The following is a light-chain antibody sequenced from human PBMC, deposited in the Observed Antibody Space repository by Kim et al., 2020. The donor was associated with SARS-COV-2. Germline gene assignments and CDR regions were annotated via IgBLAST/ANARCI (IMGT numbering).Light chain of an antibody. Sequence: DIVMTQSPLSLPVTXGEPASISCRSSQSLLHSNGYNYLDWYLQKPGQSPQLLIYFGFYRASGVPDRFSGSGSGTDFTLKISRVEAEDVGVYYCMQALETPRTFGQGTKLEI. CDR3: MQALETPRT. V-gene: IGKV2-28*01. CDR2: FGF. J-gene: IGKJ2*01. CDR1: QSLLHSNGYNY.